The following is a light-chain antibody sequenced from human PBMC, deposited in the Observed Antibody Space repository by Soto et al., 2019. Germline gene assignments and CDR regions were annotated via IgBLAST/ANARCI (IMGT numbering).Light chain of an antibody. CDR1: QSVSSY. J-gene: IGKJ3*01. CDR3: QQRAIWRGVT. V-gene: IGKV3-11*01. Sequence: EIVLTQSPGTLSLSPGERATLSCRASQSVSSYLAWYQQKPGQAPRLLIYDASNRATGIPARCSGSGSGTDFTPTISSLEPEDFAVYYCQQRAIWRGVTFGPGTKVDIK. CDR2: DAS.